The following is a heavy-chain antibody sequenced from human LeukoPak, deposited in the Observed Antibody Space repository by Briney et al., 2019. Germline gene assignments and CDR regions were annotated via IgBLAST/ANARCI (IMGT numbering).Heavy chain of an antibody. Sequence: SQTLSLTCTVSGGSISSGDYYWSWIRQPPGKGLEWIGYIYYNGSTYYNPSLKSRVTISVDTSKNQFSLKLSSVTAADTAVYYCARTVRGVIFFDPWGQGTLVTVSS. J-gene: IGHJ5*02. CDR1: GGSISSGDYY. D-gene: IGHD3-10*01. CDR2: IYYNGST. CDR3: ARTVRGVIFFDP. V-gene: IGHV4-30-4*01.